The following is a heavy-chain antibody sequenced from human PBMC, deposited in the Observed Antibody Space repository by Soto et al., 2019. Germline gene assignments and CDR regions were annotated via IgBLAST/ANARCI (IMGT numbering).Heavy chain of an antibody. CDR2: ISGDINYI. CDR3: ERVVYFDRSAYGL. D-gene: IGHD3-22*01. Sequence: XGSMGLSCAACGFSVSGYKVNGVRPDPGKGLEWVSSISGDINYIYYADSVQGRFTISRDNAKNSVYLQMNSLRAEDTAVYYCERVVYFDRSAYGLWAQGTMVTVS. CDR1: GFSVSGYK. J-gene: IGHJ3*01. V-gene: IGHV3-21*01.